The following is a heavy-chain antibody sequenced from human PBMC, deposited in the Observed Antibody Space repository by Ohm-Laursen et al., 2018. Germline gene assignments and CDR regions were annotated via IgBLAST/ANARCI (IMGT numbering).Heavy chain of an antibody. Sequence: SQTLSLTCTVSGDSINNYYWSWIRQPAGKGLEWIGRMYATGSSNYNPSLNSRVTMSVDTSRNQFSLKLTSVTAADTAVYYCARDLGGSYFAFDIWGQGTMVTVSS. D-gene: IGHD1-26*01. CDR2: MYATGSS. J-gene: IGHJ3*02. V-gene: IGHV4-4*07. CDR1: GDSINNYY. CDR3: ARDLGGSYFAFDI.